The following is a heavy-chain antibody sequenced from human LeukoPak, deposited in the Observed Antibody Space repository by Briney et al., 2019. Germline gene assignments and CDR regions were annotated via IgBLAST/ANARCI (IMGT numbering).Heavy chain of an antibody. CDR1: GGSFSGYY. CDR2: INHSEST. D-gene: IGHD1-26*01. Sequence: SETLSLTCAVYGGSFSGYYWSWIRQPPGKGLEWIGEINHSESTNYNPSLKSRVTISVDTSKNQFSLKLSSVTAADTAVYYCARASGNNYVGFDNWGQGTLVTVSS. V-gene: IGHV4-34*01. J-gene: IGHJ4*02. CDR3: ARASGNNYVGFDN.